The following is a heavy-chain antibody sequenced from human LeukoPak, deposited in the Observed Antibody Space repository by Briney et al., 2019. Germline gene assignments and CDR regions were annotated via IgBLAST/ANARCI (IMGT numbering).Heavy chain of an antibody. CDR2: IRYDGSNK. J-gene: IGHJ4*02. D-gene: IGHD6-13*01. CDR3: AKDKTSSWYSGVDY. Sequence: GGSLRLSCAASRFTFSSYGMHWVRQAPGKGLEWVAFIRYDGSNKYYADSVKGRFTISRDNSKNTLYLQMNSLRAEDTAVYYCAKDKTSSWYSGVDYWGQGTLVTVSS. CDR1: RFTFSSYG. V-gene: IGHV3-30*02.